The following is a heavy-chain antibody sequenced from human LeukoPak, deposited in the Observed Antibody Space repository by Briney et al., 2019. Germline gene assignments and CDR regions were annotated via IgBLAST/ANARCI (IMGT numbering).Heavy chain of an antibody. J-gene: IGHJ3*02. Sequence: PGRSLRLSCAASGFTFSSYAMHWVRQAPGKGXXXXXXXXXDGSNKYYADSVKGRFTISRDNSKNTLYLQMNSLRAEDTAVYYCAREVVVVPAAMGVGAFDIWGQGTMVTVSS. V-gene: IGHV3-30*01. CDR1: GFTFSSYA. D-gene: IGHD2-2*01. CDR2: XXXDGSNK. CDR3: AREVVVVPAAMGVGAFDI.